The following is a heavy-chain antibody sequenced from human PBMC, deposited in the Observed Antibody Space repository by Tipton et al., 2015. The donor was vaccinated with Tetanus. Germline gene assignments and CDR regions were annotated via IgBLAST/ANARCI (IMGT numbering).Heavy chain of an antibody. CDR2: IYYSGST. CDR1: GDSINSGDYY. D-gene: IGHD3-3*02. Sequence: TLSLTCNVSGDSINSGDYYWSWIRQPPGKGLEWIGYIYYSGSTYYNPSLKSRVTISIDTSKSQFSLRLSSVTAADTAVYYCSSSPGNQYLAFFDYWGRGTKVTVSS. V-gene: IGHV4-30-4*01. J-gene: IGHJ4*02. CDR3: SSSPGNQYLAFFDY.